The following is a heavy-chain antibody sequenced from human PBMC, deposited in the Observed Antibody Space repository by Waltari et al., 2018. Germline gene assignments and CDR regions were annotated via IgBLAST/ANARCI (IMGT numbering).Heavy chain of an antibody. V-gene: IGHV4-38-2*02. D-gene: IGHD1-1*01. Sequence: QVQLQESGPGLVKPSETLSLPCTVSGYSTRSGYYWGWTRQPPGKGVEWIGSIYHSGGTYYNPSLKSRVTISVDTSKNQFSLKLSSVTAADTAVYYCARARTTGTGWYDWGQGTLVTVSS. CDR2: IYHSGGT. CDR3: ARARTTGTGWYD. J-gene: IGHJ4*02. CDR1: GYSTRSGYY.